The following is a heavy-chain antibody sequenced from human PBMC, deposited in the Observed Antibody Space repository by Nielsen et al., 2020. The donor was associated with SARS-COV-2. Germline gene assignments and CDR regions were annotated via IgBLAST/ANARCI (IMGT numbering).Heavy chain of an antibody. CDR2: ISYDGSNK. CDR1: GFPFSSYG. D-gene: IGHD6-19*01. J-gene: IGHJ6*02. Sequence: GESLKISCAASGFPFSSYGMHWVRQAPGKGLEWVAVISYDGSNKYYADSVKGRFTISRDNSKNTLYLQMNSLRAEDTAVYYCAKSIAVAGLAFWGQGTMVTVSS. V-gene: IGHV3-30*18. CDR3: AKSIAVAGLAF.